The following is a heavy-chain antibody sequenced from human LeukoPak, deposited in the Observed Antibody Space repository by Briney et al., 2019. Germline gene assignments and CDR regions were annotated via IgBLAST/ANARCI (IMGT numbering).Heavy chain of an antibody. D-gene: IGHD2/OR15-2a*01. J-gene: IGHJ4*02. Sequence: SGTLSLTCAVSGGSISSRHWWSWVRQPPGEGLEWIGEIFHSGSTNYNPSLKSRVTMSVDKSKNQFSLKLSSVTAADTAVYYCARALSGDYFEDWGQGTLVTVSS. CDR3: ARALSGDYFED. CDR2: IFHSGST. V-gene: IGHV4-4*02. CDR1: GGSISSRHW.